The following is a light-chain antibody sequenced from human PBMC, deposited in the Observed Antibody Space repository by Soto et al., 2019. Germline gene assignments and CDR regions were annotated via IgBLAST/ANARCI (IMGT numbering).Light chain of an antibody. CDR1: SSDVGGYNY. CDR3: SSYVGSNNSPNV. J-gene: IGLJ1*01. V-gene: IGLV2-8*01. Sequence: QSALKQPLSATGAAGRSVTISCTETSSDVGGYNYVSWYQQHPGKAPKLMIYEVSKRPSGVPDRFSGSKSGNTASLTVSGLQAEVEADYYCSSYVGSNNSPNVVGTGTKVTV. CDR2: EVS.